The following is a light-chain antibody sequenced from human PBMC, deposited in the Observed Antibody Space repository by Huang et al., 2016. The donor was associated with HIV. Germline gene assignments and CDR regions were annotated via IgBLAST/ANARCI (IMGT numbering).Light chain of an antibody. CDR3: QQSYITPRT. J-gene: IGKJ2*01. V-gene: IGKV1-39*01. CDR1: ESISTY. CDR2: SAS. Sequence: DIQMTQSPSSLSASVGDRVTITCRTSESISTYVNWYQQKPGKAPKLLIYSASRLQSGVPSRFSGSGSATHFTLTISSLQPEDFATHYCQQSYITPRTFGQGTKLDIK.